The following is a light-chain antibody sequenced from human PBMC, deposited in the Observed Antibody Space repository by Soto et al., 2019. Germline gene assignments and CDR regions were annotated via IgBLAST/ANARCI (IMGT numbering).Light chain of an antibody. CDR1: QSISSW. V-gene: IGKV1-5*01. Sequence: DIQMTQSPSTLSASVGDRVTITCRASQSISSWVAWYQQKPGKAPKLLIYDASSLESGVPSRFSGSGSGTEFTLTISSLQPDEFATYNCQQYNSYSPAFGQGTKVEIK. J-gene: IGKJ1*01. CDR2: DAS. CDR3: QQYNSYSPA.